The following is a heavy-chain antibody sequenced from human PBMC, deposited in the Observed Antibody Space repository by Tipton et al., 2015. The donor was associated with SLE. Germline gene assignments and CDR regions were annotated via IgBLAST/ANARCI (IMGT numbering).Heavy chain of an antibody. Sequence: TLSLTCAVYGGSFSGYYWSWIRQPPGKGLEWIGYIYYSGSTNYNPSLKSRVTISVDTSKNQFSLKLSSVTAADTALYYCASARVGATDAFDIWGQGTMVTVSS. CDR2: IYYSGST. V-gene: IGHV4-59*08. J-gene: IGHJ3*02. CDR1: GGSFSGYY. D-gene: IGHD1-26*01. CDR3: ASARVGATDAFDI.